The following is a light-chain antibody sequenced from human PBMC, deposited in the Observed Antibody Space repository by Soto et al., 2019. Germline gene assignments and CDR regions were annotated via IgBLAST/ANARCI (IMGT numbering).Light chain of an antibody. CDR3: CSYVGSYSYV. V-gene: IGLV2-11*01. Sequence: QSALAQPPSVSGSPGQSVTVSCIGTSSDVGGYNSVSWYQEHPGKAPKLMIYDVIKRPSGVPDRFSGSKSGNTASLTISGLLAEDEADYYCCSYVGSYSYVFGAGTKVTVL. CDR2: DVI. CDR1: SSDVGGYNS. J-gene: IGLJ1*01.